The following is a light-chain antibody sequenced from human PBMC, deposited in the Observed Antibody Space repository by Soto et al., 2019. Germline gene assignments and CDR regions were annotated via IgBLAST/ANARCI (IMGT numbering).Light chain of an antibody. Sequence: EIVMTQSPATLSLSPGERATLSCRASQSVYSNLAWYQQKPGQTPRLLIYESSTRATGIPAGFSGGGSGTEFTLTISSLQSEDFADYFCQQYQSWPLTFGGGTKVEIK. CDR3: QQYQSWPLT. J-gene: IGKJ4*01. V-gene: IGKV3-15*01. CDR2: ESS. CDR1: QSVYSN.